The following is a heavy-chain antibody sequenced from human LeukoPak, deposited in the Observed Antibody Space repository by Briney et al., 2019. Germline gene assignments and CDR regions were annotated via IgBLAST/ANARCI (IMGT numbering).Heavy chain of an antibody. Sequence: GGSLRLSCAASGFTFSSYAMSWVRQAPGKGLEWVSAISGSGGSTYYADSVKGRFTISRDNSKNTLYLQMNSLRAEDTAVYYCAKDSRYGSGWKYYFDYWGQGTLVTVSS. CDR3: AKDSRYGSGWKYYFDY. V-gene: IGHV3-23*01. J-gene: IGHJ4*02. D-gene: IGHD6-19*01. CDR1: GFTFSSYA. CDR2: ISGSGGST.